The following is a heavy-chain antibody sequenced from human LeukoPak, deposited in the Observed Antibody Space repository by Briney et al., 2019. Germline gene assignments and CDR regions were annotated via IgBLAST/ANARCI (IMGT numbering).Heavy chain of an antibody. D-gene: IGHD2-15*01. J-gene: IGHJ4*02. V-gene: IGHV3-49*03. CDR1: GFTFGDYS. CDR3: TRDRIMTDF. CDR2: IRNKASGGTT. Sequence: GGSLRLSCTASGFTFGDYSMTWFRQAPGKGLEWVSFIRNKASGGTTEHAASVRGRFTTSRDDSKSIAYLQMNSLKAEDTALYYCTRDRIMTDFWGQGTLVAVSS.